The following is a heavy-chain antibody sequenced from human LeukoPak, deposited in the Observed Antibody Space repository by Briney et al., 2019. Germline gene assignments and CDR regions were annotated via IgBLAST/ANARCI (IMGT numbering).Heavy chain of an antibody. CDR3: ARDLNAWYQLLFY. CDR2: INPNSGGT. J-gene: IGHJ4*02. V-gene: IGHV1-2*06. CDR1: RYTFTGYY. Sequence: ASVKVSCKASRYTFTGYYIHWVRQAPGQGLEWVGRINPNSGGTNYAQKFQGRVTMTRDTSISTAYMELSRLRSDDTAVYYCARDLNAWYQLLFYWGQGTLVTVSS. D-gene: IGHD2-2*01.